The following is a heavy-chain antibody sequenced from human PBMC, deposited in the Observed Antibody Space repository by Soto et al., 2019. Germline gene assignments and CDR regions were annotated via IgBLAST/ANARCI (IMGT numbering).Heavy chain of an antibody. CDR1: GFTFSSYA. CDR2: ISGSGGST. J-gene: IGHJ6*02. V-gene: IGHV3-23*01. Sequence: PGGSLRLSCAASGFTFSSYAMSWVRQAPGKGLEWVSAISGSGGSTYYADSVKGRFTISRDNSKNTLYLQMNSLRAEDTAVYYCANERCSSTSCRQSYYYGMDVWGQGTTVTVSS. D-gene: IGHD2-2*01. CDR3: ANERCSSTSCRQSYYYGMDV.